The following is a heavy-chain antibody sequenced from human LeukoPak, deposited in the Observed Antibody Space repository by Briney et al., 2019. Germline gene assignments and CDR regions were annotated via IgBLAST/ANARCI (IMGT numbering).Heavy chain of an antibody. V-gene: IGHV3-74*01. J-gene: IGHJ4*02. D-gene: IGHD3-10*01. CDR2: INNDGSST. CDR1: GFTFSSYW. CDR3: ARYYGSGTYALDY. Sequence: GGSLRLSCAASGFTFSSYWMHWVRQAPGKGLVWVSRINNDGSSTSYANSVKGRLTISRDNAKNTLYLQMNSLRAEDTAVYYCARYYGSGTYALDYWGQGTLVTVSS.